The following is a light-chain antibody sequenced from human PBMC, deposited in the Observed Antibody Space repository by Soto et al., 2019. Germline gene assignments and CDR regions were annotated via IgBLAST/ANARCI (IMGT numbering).Light chain of an antibody. CDR1: QSVSSY. Sequence: EVVLTQSPATLSLSPGERATLSCRASQSVSSYLAWYQQKPGQAPRLLIFGASNRATGVPARFSGSGSGTDFTLTISSLEPEDFAVYYCQQHGTSPITFGQGTRLEIK. CDR2: GAS. J-gene: IGKJ5*01. V-gene: IGKV3-11*01. CDR3: QQHGTSPIT.